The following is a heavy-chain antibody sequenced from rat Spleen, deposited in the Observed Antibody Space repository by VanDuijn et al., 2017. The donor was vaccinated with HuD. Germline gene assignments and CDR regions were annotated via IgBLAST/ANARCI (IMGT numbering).Heavy chain of an antibody. CDR3: TRGIYYGYNAFVY. D-gene: IGHD1-9*01. CDR1: GFTFNNYD. V-gene: IGHV5S11*01. CDR2: ISYDGSST. Sequence: EVQLVESGGGLVQPGRSMKLSCAASGFTFNNYDMAWVRQAPTKGLEWVASISYDGSSTYYRDSVKGRFTISRDNAKSTLYLQMDSLRSEETATYYCTRGIYYGYNAFVYWGQGTLVTVSS. J-gene: IGHJ3*01.